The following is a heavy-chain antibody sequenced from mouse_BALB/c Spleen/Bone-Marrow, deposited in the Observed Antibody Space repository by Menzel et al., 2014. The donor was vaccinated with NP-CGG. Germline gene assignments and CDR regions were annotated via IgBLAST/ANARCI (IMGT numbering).Heavy chain of an antibody. CDR2: ILPGSGCT. V-gene: IGHV1-9*01. D-gene: IGHD2-14*01. CDR3: ARYYRYDY. Sequence: QVQLQQSGAELMKPGASVKISCKATGYTFSSYWIEWVKQRPGHGLEWIGEILPGSGCTNYNEKFKGKATFTADTSSNTAYMQLSSLTSEDSAVYYCARYYRYDYWGQGTTLTVSS. CDR1: GYTFSSYW. J-gene: IGHJ2*01.